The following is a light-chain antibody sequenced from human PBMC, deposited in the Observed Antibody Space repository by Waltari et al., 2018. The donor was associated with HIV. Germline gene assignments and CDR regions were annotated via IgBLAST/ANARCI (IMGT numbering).Light chain of an antibody. CDR3: AAWDGSLKGYV. J-gene: IGLJ1*01. CDR1: SSNIGNNP. CDR2: SNN. Sequence: QSVLTQPPSASGTPGQRVTISCSGSSSNIGNNPVQWYQQLPGTAPKLLIYSNNQRPSGVPDRFSGSKSGTSASLAISGLQSEDEADYYCAAWDGSLKGYVFGTWTKVTVL. V-gene: IGLV1-44*01.